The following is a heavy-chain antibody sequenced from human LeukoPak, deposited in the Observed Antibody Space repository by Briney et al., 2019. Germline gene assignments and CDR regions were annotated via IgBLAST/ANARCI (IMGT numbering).Heavy chain of an antibody. J-gene: IGHJ4*02. CDR1: GFTSTNSW. V-gene: IGHV5-51*01. CDR3: ARHPSYTRGWPLDY. D-gene: IGHD6-19*01. CDR2: IYLGDSDT. Sequence: GESLKISCKGSGFTSTNSWIAWVRQVPGKGLEWMGIIYLGDSDTRYSPSFQGQVTISADESITTAYLQWSSLKASDTAIYYCARHPSYTRGWPLDYWGQGTLVTVSS.